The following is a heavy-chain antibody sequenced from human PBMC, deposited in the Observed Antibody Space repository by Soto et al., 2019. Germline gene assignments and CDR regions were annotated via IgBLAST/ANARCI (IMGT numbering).Heavy chain of an antibody. CDR1: GYTFTSYY. CDR2: INPSGGST. D-gene: IGHD2-21*02. J-gene: IGHJ4*02. Sequence: ASEKGSCTASGYTFTSYYMHWVRQAPGQGLEWMGIINPSGGSTSYAQKFQGRVTMTRDTSTSTVYMELSSLRSEDTAVYYCASDEVVTARSRYDYWGKGNLVTVAS. CDR3: ASDEVVTARSRYDY. V-gene: IGHV1-46*01.